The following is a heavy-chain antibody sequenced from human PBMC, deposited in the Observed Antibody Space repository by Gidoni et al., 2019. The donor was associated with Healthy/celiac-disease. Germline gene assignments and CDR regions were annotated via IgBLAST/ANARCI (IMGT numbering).Heavy chain of an antibody. J-gene: IGHJ4*02. CDR1: GGSFSGYY. D-gene: IGHD5-18*01. CDR2: INHSGST. V-gene: IGHV4-34*01. CDR3: ARASGGYSYGYEDY. Sequence: QVQLKQWGAGLLKPSETLSLTCAVYGGSFSGYYWSWIRQPPGKGLEWIGEINHSGSTNYNPSLKSRVTISVDTSKNQFSLKLSSVTAADTAVYYCARASGGYSYGYEDYWGQGTLVTVSS.